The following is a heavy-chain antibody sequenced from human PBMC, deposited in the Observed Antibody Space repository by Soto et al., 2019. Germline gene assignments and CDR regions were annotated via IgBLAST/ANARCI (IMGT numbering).Heavy chain of an antibody. CDR2: ITGHGDTT. V-gene: IGHV3-43*01. D-gene: IGHD5-12*01. CDR3: ARGQGGKRGYSGYDGQFKKIDY. CDR1: GFTFHDFT. Sequence: PGGSLRLSCAASGFTFHDFTMHWVRQAPGKGLEWISLITGHGDTTVYADSVKGRFTVSRDNSINSLYLQMHNVRTEDTAMYYCARGQGGKRGYSGYDGQFKKIDYWGQGTLVTVSS. J-gene: IGHJ4*02.